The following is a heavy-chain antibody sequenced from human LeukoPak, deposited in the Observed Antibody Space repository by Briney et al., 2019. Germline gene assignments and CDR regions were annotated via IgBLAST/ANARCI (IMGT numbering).Heavy chain of an antibody. V-gene: IGHV4-4*07. CDR3: ARDYGSGSYYSPFDY. J-gene: IGHJ4*02. CDR1: GGSISSYY. D-gene: IGHD3-10*01. Sequence: TSETLSLTCTVSGGSISSYYWSWIRQPAGKGLEWIGRIYTSGSTNYNPSLKSRVTMSVDTSKNQFSLKLSSVTAADTAVYYCARDYGSGSYYSPFDYWGQGTLVTVSS. CDR2: IYTSGST.